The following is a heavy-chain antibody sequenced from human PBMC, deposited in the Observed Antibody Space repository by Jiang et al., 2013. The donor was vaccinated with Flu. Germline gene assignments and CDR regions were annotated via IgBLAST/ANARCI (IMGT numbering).Heavy chain of an antibody. CDR3: ARYYDTLGGGANFDY. J-gene: IGHJ4*02. CDR2: INPNSGGX. D-gene: IGHD3-9*01. Sequence: GQGLEWMGWINPNSGGXNYAQKFQGRVTMTRDTSISTAYMELSRLRSDDTAVYYCARYYDTLGGGANFDYWGQGTLVTVSS. V-gene: IGHV1-2*02.